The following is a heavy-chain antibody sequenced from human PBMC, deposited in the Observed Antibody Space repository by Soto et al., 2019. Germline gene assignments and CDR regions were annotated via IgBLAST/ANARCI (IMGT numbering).Heavy chain of an antibody. Sequence: PSETLSLTCTFSGVTISSYYWSWIRQPPGKGLEWIGYIYYSGSTNYSPSLKSRVTISVDTSKNQFSLKLSSVTAADTAVYYCARTYSSSWYTRRQYYYYYMDVWGKGTTVTVSS. D-gene: IGHD6-13*01. CDR3: ARTYSSSWYTRRQYYYYYMDV. CDR2: IYYSGST. J-gene: IGHJ6*03. CDR1: GVTISSYY. V-gene: IGHV4-59*01.